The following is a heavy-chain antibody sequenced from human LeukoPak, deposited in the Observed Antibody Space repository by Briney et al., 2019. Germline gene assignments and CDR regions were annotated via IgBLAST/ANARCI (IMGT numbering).Heavy chain of an antibody. CDR2: IYYSGST. CDR1: GGSISSRGYY. CDR3: ARVAWFGELRYYYYYGMDV. Sequence: SQTLSLTCTVSGGSISSRGYYWSWIRQHPGKGLEWIGYIYYSGSTYYNPSLKSRVTISVDTSKNQFSLKLSSVTAADTAVYYCARVAWFGELRYYYYYGMDVWGKGTTVTVSS. J-gene: IGHJ6*04. D-gene: IGHD3-10*01. V-gene: IGHV4-31*03.